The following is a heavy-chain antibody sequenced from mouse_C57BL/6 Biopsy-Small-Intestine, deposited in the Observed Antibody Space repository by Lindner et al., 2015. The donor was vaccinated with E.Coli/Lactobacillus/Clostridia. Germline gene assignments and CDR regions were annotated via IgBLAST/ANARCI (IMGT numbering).Heavy chain of an antibody. CDR1: GYAFNRYG. Sequence: VKVSCKVSGYAFNRYGMNWVRQAPGQGLEWMGWINTNTGNPTYAQGFTGRFVFSVDISVSTAYLQISSLKAEDTAVYYCARGLVWKYNTDGDYWGQGTLVTVSS. CDR2: INTNTGNP. V-gene: IGHV9-3*02. CDR3: ARGLVWKYNTDGDY. D-gene: IGHD2-3*01. J-gene: IGHJ4*01.